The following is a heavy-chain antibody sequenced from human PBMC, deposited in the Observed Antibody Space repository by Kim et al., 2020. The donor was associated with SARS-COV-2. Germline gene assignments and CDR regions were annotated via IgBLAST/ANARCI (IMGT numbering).Heavy chain of an antibody. Sequence: GGSLRLSCAASGFTVSSNYMSWVRQAPGKGLEWVSVIYSGGSTYYADSVKGRFTISRDNSKNTLYLQMNSLRTEDTAVYYCARGGIAREYDILTGYYTRGAPFDYWGQGTLVTVSS. J-gene: IGHJ4*02. CDR3: ARGGIAREYDILTGYYTRGAPFDY. CDR1: GFTVSSNY. V-gene: IGHV3-53*01. CDR2: IYSGGST. D-gene: IGHD3-9*01.